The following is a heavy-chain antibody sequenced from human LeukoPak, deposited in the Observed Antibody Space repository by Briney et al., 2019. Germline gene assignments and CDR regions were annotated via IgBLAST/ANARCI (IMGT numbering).Heavy chain of an antibody. V-gene: IGHV3-48*03. CDR2: ISRTGNSI. D-gene: IGHD6-6*01. CDR3: ARGLSSSSGYFDH. CDR1: GFTLTSYE. J-gene: IGHJ4*02. Sequence: PGGSLRLSCAASGFTLTSYEMNWVRLAPGKGLEWISYISRTGNSIYYADSVKGRFTVSRDSAKNSLYLQMNSLRAEDTAVYYCARGLSSSSGYFDHWGQGTLVTVSS.